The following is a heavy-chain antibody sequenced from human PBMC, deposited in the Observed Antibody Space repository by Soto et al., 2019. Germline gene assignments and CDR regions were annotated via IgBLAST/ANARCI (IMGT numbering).Heavy chain of an antibody. CDR1: GFTFSSYG. D-gene: IGHD1-26*01. J-gene: IGHJ4*02. Sequence: QVQLVESGGGVVQPGRSLRLSCAASGFTFSSYGMHWVRQAPGKGLEWVAVISYDGSNKYYADSVKGRFTISRDNSKNTLYRQMNSLRAEDTVVYYCAKDGGATNFLDYWGQGTLVTVSS. CDR2: ISYDGSNK. CDR3: AKDGGATNFLDY. V-gene: IGHV3-30*18.